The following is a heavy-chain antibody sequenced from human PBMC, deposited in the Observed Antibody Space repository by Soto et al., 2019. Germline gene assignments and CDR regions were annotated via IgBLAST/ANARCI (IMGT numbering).Heavy chain of an antibody. CDR2: IYWDDDK. Sequence: QITLKESGPTLVKPTQTLTLTCTFSGFSLSTSGVGVGWIRQPPGKALEWLALIYWDDDKRYSPSLKSRLTITKDTSKNQVVLTMTNMDPLDTATYYCAHTSYYDRYFDYWGQGTLVTVSS. CDR1: GFSLSTSGVG. J-gene: IGHJ4*02. D-gene: IGHD3-22*01. CDR3: AHTSYYDRYFDY. V-gene: IGHV2-5*02.